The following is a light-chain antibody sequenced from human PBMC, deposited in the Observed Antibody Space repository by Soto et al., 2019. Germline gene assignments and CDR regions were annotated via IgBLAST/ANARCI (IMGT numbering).Light chain of an antibody. CDR2: EVN. V-gene: IGLV2-11*01. CDR3: CLSPGSLTWL. Sequence: QSVLTQPRSVSGSPGQSVTISCTATGSDVGDSSHVSWYQLHPGKAPKLMIYEVNNRPSGVPDRFSGSKSGSTASLTISGLQAEDEAEYYCCLSPGSLTWLFGGGTMLTVL. CDR1: GSDVGDSSH. J-gene: IGLJ3*02.